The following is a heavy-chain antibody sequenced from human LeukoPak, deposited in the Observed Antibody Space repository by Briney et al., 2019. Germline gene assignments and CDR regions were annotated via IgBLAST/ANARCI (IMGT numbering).Heavy chain of an antibody. D-gene: IGHD3-3*01. V-gene: IGHV3-11*04. CDR2: ISSSGSTI. J-gene: IGHJ5*02. CDR1: GFTFSDYY. Sequence: AGGSLTLSCAASGFTFSDYYMSWIRQAPGKGLEWVSYISSSGSTIYYADSVKGRFTISRDNAKNSLYLQMNSLRAEDTAVYYCARGRRTIFGRGLWFDPWGQGTLVTVSS. CDR3: ARGRRTIFGRGLWFDP.